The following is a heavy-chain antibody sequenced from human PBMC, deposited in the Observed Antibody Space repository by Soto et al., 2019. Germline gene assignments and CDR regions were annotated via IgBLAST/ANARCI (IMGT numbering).Heavy chain of an antibody. CDR3: ARVSGDYVITFDY. Sequence: SETLSLTCTVSGGSISSYYWSWIRQPPGKGLEWIGYIYYSGSTNYNPSLKSRVTISVDTSKNQFSLKLSSVTAADTAVYYCARVSGDYVITFDYWGQGTLVTV. J-gene: IGHJ4*02. CDR2: IYYSGST. CDR1: GGSISSYY. V-gene: IGHV4-59*01. D-gene: IGHD4-17*01.